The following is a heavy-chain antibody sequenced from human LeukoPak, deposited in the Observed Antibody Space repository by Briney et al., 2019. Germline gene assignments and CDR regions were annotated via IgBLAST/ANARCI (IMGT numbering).Heavy chain of an antibody. CDR2: ISAYNGNT. CDR3: ARRRRQQLTDY. Sequence: VASVKVSCKASGYTFTSYGISWVRQAPGQGLEWMGWISAYNGNTNYAQKLQGRVTMTTDTSTSTSYMELRSLRSDDTAVYYCARRRRQQLTDYWGQGTLVTVSS. D-gene: IGHD6-13*01. CDR1: GYTFTSYG. J-gene: IGHJ4*02. V-gene: IGHV1-18*01.